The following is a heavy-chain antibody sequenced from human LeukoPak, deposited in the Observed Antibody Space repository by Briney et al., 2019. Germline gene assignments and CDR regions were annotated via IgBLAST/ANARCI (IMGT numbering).Heavy chain of an antibody. CDR2: ISWNSGSI. J-gene: IGHJ4*02. CDR1: GFTFDDYA. V-gene: IGHV3-9*01. Sequence: PGRSLRLSCAASGFTFDDYAMHWVRQAPGKGLEWVSGISWNSGSIGYADSVKGRFTISRDNAKNSLYLQMNSLRAEDTAVYYCARGRGEIVLLWFGESGQVVWGQGTLVTVSS. CDR3: ARGRGEIVLLWFGESGQVV. D-gene: IGHD3-10*01.